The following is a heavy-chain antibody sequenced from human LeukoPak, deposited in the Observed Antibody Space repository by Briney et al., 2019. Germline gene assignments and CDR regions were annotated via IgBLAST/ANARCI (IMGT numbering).Heavy chain of an antibody. J-gene: IGHJ6*02. D-gene: IGHD2-2*01. CDR1: GYTFTGYY. CDR3: ASGIVVVPAAIPYGMDV. V-gene: IGHV1-2*02. Sequence: ASVTVSCKASGYTFTGYYMHWVRQAPGQGLEWMGWINPNSGGTNYAQKFQGRVTMTRDTSISTAYMELSRLRSDDTAVYYCASGIVVVPAAIPYGMDVWGQGTTVTVSS. CDR2: INPNSGGT.